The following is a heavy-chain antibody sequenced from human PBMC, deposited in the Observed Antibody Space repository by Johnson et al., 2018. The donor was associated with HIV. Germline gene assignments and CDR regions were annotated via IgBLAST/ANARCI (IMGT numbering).Heavy chain of an antibody. J-gene: IGHJ3*02. CDR2: ISYDGSNN. CDR1: GFTFSSYG. V-gene: IGHV3-30*18. D-gene: IGHD3-22*01. CDR3: AKPRITMIVVGSFDI. Sequence: QVQLVESGGGVVQPGRSLRLSCAASGFTFSSYGMHWVRQAPGKGLEWVAIISYDGSNNYYADSVKGRFTISSDNSTNTLYLQMNSLRAEDTAVYYCAKPRITMIVVGSFDIWGQGTMVTVSS.